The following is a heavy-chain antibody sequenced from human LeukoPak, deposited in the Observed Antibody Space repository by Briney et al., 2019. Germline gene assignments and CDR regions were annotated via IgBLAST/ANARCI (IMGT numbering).Heavy chain of an antibody. CDR1: GYTFTSYG. V-gene: IGHV1-18*04. CDR2: VSAYNGDT. CDR3: ARDCSTSCCPPFNY. D-gene: IGHD2-2*01. Sequence: GASVNLSCNGSGYTFTSYGISWVRQGPRQGLDWMGWVSAYNGDTNYAQRFQGRVTMTTDATTSTAYMELRSLRSDDAAVYYCARDCSTSCCPPFNYWGQGTLVTVSS. J-gene: IGHJ4*02.